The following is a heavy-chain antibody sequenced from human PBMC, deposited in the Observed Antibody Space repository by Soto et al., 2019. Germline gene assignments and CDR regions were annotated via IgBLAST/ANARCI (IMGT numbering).Heavy chain of an antibody. Sequence: QVQLQESGPGLVKPSETLSLTCTVSGGSISSYYWSWXXXXPGKGLEWIGYIYYSGSTNYNPSLXXXXXXXXXXXXXXXXXXXXXXXXXXXXXXXXXXXXXXXXXDWFDPWGQGTLVTVSS. J-gene: IGHJ5*02. CDR2: IYYSGST. CDR3: XXXXXXXXXDWFDP. CDR1: GGSISSYY. V-gene: IGHV4-59*01.